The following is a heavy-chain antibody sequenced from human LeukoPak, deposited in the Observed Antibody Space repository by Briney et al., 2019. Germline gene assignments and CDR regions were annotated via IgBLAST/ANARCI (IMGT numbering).Heavy chain of an antibody. CDR1: GGSISSGGYY. Sequence: PSQTLSLTCTVSGGSISSGGYYWSWIRQHPGKGLEWIGYIYYSGSTYYNPSLKSRVTISVDTSKNQFSLKLSSVTAADTAVYYCARSPAPYYYDSSSDAFDIWGQRTMVTVSS. V-gene: IGHV4-31*03. D-gene: IGHD3-22*01. CDR2: IYYSGST. CDR3: ARSPAPYYYDSSSDAFDI. J-gene: IGHJ3*02.